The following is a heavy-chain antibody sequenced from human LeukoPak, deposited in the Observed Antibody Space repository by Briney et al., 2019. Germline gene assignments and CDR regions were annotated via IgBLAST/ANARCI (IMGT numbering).Heavy chain of an antibody. V-gene: IGHV3-23*01. CDR2: ISGGGGST. J-gene: IGHJ4*02. CDR3: EKSSQLYDSFDY. Sequence: PGGSLRLSCAASGFTCSSYARSWVRQAPGKGLELGSAISGGGGSTYYADSVKGRFTISRDNSKNTLYLQMNSLRAADTAVYYCEKSSQLYDSFDYWGQGTMVTVSS. CDR1: GFTCSSYA. D-gene: IGHD3-3*01.